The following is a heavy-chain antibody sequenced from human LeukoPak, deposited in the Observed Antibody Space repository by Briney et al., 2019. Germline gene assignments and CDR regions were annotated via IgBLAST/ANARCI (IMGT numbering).Heavy chain of an antibody. D-gene: IGHD5-18*01. CDR3: ARRPRPAMVDY. CDR2: IYPGDSDT. Sequence: GESLKISCKGSGYSFTNYWIGWVRQMPGKGLEWMGVIYPGDSDTKYSPSFQGQVTISADKSISTAYLQWSSLKASDTAMYYCARRPRPAMVDYWGQGILVTVSS. V-gene: IGHV5-51*01. CDR1: GYSFTNYW. J-gene: IGHJ4*02.